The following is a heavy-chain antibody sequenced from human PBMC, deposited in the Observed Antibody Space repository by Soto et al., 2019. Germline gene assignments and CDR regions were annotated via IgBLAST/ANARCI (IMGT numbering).Heavy chain of an antibody. J-gene: IGHJ4*02. D-gene: IGHD5-18*01. V-gene: IGHV4-39*07. CDR2: INHSGST. CDR3: ARGSYGYRFDY. CDR1: GGSISSSSYY. Sequence: SETLSLTCTVSGGSISSSSYYWGWIRQPPGKGLEWIGEINHSGSTNYNPSLKSRVTISVDTSKNQFSLKLSSVTAADTAVYYCARGSYGYRFDYWGQGTLVTVSS.